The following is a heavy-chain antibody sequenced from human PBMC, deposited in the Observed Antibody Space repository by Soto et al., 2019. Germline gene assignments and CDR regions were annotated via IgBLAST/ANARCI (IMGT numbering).Heavy chain of an antibody. J-gene: IGHJ4*02. Sequence: GXSRRLSCAASGFTFGSYWMHWVRQVPGEGPQXVPRIXRDESNQRYAXXVKGRSTXXTENDKKTMYLQMDSLRVEDTAVYHCARDGGSYWGQGILVTVSS. V-gene: IGHV3-74*01. CDR3: ARDGGSY. CDR1: GFTFGSYW. CDR2: IXRDESNQ. D-gene: IGHD3-16*01.